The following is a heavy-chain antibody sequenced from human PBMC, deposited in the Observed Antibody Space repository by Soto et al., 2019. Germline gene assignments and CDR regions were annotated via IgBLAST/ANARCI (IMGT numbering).Heavy chain of an antibody. Sequence: QVQLVESGGGVVQPGRSLRLSCAASGFTFSSYGMHWVRQAPGKGLEWVAVISYDGSNKYYADSVKGRFTISRDNSKNTLYLQMNSLRAEDTAVYYCAKDLRDGSCDYCGQGTLVTVSS. CDR3: AKDLRDGSCDY. D-gene: IGHD3-10*01. CDR1: GFTFSSYG. CDR2: ISYDGSNK. J-gene: IGHJ4*02. V-gene: IGHV3-30*18.